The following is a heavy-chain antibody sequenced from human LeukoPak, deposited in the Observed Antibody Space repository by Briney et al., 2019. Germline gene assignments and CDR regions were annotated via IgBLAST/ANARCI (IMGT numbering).Heavy chain of an antibody. CDR1: GGSISSYY. D-gene: IGHD5-12*01. Sequence: SETLSLTCTVSGGSISSYYWSWIRQPPGKVLGWIGYIYYSGSTNYIPSLKSRFTISVDTSKNQFSLRLSSVTPADTAVYHSSRRWLDSGPDAFAISGEGTTVT. CDR3: SRRWLDSGPDAFAI. J-gene: IGHJ3*02. V-gene: IGHV4-59*01. CDR2: IYYSGST.